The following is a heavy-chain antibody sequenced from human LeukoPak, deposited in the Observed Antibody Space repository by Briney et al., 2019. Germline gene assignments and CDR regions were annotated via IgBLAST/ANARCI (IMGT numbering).Heavy chain of an antibody. CDR3: ASPSDYSFF. Sequence: PSETLSLTCAVSGYSIGSDYYWGWIRQPPGKGLEWIGSIYQTGTTYYNPSLKSPVTISLDTSKNQFSLRLSSVTAADTAVYYCASPSDYSFFWGQGILVTVSS. J-gene: IGHJ4*02. CDR1: GYSIGSDYY. V-gene: IGHV4-38-2*01. CDR2: IYQTGTT. D-gene: IGHD4-11*01.